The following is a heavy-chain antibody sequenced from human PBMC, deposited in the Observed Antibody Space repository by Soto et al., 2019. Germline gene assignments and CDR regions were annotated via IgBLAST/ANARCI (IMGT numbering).Heavy chain of an antibody. V-gene: IGHV3-30-3*01. CDR2: ISYDGSNK. J-gene: IGHJ5*02. CDR3: ARPLVPYSSSWSNWFDP. CDR1: GFTFSSYA. Sequence: PGGSLRLSCAASGFTFSSYAMHWVRQAPGKGLEWVAVISYDGSNKYYADSVKGRFTISRDNSKNTLYLQTNSLRAEDTAVYYCARPLVPYSSSWSNWFDPWGQGTLVTVSS. D-gene: IGHD6-13*01.